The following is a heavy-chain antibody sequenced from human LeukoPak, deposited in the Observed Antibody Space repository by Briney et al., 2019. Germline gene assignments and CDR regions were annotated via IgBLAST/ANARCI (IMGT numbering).Heavy chain of an antibody. V-gene: IGHV1-2*02. D-gene: IGHD6-13*01. Sequence: ASVKVSCKASGYTFTGYYMHWVRQASGQGLEWMGWINPNSGGTNYAQKFQGRVTMTRDTSISTAYMELSRLRSDDTAVYYCAREFEAAAGYWGQGTLVTVSS. CDR1: GYTFTGYY. CDR2: INPNSGGT. J-gene: IGHJ4*02. CDR3: AREFEAAAGY.